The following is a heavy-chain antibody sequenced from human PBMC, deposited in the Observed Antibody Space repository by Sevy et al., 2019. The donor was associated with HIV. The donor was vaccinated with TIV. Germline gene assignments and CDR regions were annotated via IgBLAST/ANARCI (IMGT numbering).Heavy chain of an antibody. D-gene: IGHD2-15*01. J-gene: IGHJ5*02. CDR2: ISAYNGNT. CDR1: GYTFTSYG. V-gene: IGHV1-18*01. Sequence: ASVKVSCKASGYTFTSYGISWVRQAPGQGLEWMGWISAYNGNTNYAQKLQGRVTMTTDTSTSTAYMELRSLRSDDTAVYYCARDYGKYCSGGSCYSFDPWGQGTLVTVSS. CDR3: ARDYGKYCSGGSCYSFDP.